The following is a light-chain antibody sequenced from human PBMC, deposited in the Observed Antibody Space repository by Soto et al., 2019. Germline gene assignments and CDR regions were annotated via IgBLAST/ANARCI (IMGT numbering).Light chain of an antibody. CDR1: QTVSSNN. CDR3: QQYGRSPRT. CDR2: GAS. J-gene: IGKJ2*01. Sequence: EIVLTQSPGTLPLAPGERATLSCRSSQTVSSNNLAWYQQKPGHAPRLLMYGASRRAPGIPDRFSGSGSGTDFTLTITRLEPEDFAVYYCQQYGRSPRTFGQGTKLAIK. V-gene: IGKV3-20*01.